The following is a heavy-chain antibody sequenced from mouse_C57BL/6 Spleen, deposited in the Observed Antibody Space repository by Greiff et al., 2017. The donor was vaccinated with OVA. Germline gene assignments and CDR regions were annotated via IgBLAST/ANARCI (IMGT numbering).Heavy chain of an antibody. CDR3: ARSYYGSSYVYWYFDV. V-gene: IGHV1-26*01. CDR2: INPNNGGT. D-gene: IGHD1-1*01. CDR1: GYTFTDYY. Sequence: VQLQQSGPELVKPGASVKISCKASGYTFTDYYMNWVKQSHGKSLEWIGDINPNNGGTSYNQKFKGKATFTVDKSSSTAYMELLSLTSEDSAVYYCARSYYGSSYVYWYFDVWGTGTTVTVSS. J-gene: IGHJ1*03.